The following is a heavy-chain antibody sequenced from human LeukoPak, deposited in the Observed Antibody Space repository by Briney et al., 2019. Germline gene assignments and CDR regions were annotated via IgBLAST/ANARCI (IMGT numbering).Heavy chain of an antibody. CDR1: GGTFSSYA. CDR2: IIPIFGTA. Sequence: GASVKVSCKASGGTFSSYAISWVRQAPGQGLEWMGGIIPIFGTANCAQKFQGRVTMTRNTSINTAYMELNSLRSEDTAVYYCARRSLTYYDFWSGYYTGSLYDSWFDPWGQGTLVTVSS. CDR3: ARRSLTYYDFWSGYYTGSLYDSWFDP. J-gene: IGHJ5*02. V-gene: IGHV1-69*05. D-gene: IGHD3-3*01.